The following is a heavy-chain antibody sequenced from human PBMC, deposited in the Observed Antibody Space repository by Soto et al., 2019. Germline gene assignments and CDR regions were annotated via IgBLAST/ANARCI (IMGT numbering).Heavy chain of an antibody. CDR2: IYSGGST. Sequence: GGSLRLSCTASGFTVSSNYMSWVRQAPGKGLEWVSVIYSGGSTYYADSVKGRFTISRDNSKNTLYLQMNSLRAEDTAVYYCASSAAAGTFGYWGQGTLVTVSS. CDR1: GFTVSSNY. D-gene: IGHD6-13*01. J-gene: IGHJ4*02. CDR3: ASSAAAGTFGY. V-gene: IGHV3-53*01.